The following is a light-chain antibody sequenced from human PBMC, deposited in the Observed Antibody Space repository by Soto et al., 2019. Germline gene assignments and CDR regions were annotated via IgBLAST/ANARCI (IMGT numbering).Light chain of an antibody. CDR2: GAS. Sequence: EIVLTPSPGTLSLSPGERATLSCRASQSVSSSYLAWYQQKPGQAPRLLIYGASSRATGIPDRFSGSGSGTDFTLTISILEPEDFAVYYCQQYGSSPRTFGQGTKVDIK. CDR1: QSVSSSY. V-gene: IGKV3-20*01. CDR3: QQYGSSPRT. J-gene: IGKJ1*01.